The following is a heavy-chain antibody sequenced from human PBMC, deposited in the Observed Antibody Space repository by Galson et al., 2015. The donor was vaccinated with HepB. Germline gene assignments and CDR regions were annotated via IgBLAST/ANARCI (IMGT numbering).Heavy chain of an antibody. D-gene: IGHD3/OR15-3a*01. CDR1: GGTFSSYA. Sequence: SVKVSCKASGGTFSSYAISWVRQAPGQGLEWMGGIIPIFGTANCAQKFQGRVTITADESTSTAYVELSSLRSEDTAVYYCARGDWGADYNPISPSVWGQGTMVTVSS. CDR2: IIPIFGTA. V-gene: IGHV1-69*13. CDR3: ARGDWGADYNPISPSV. J-gene: IGHJ3*01.